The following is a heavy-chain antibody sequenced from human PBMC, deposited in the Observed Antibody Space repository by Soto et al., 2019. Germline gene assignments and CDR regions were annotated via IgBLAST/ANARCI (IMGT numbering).Heavy chain of an antibody. J-gene: IGHJ6*02. D-gene: IGHD6-6*01. Sequence: SETLSLPCTVSGGSLSRYYWSWIRQPPGKGLEWIGYIYYSGSTNYNPSLKSRVTISVDTSKNQFSLKLSSVTAADTAVYYCARVREAARYYYYYGMDVWGQGTTVTVSS. CDR1: GGSLSRYY. CDR2: IYYSGST. CDR3: ARVREAARYYYYYGMDV. V-gene: IGHV4-59*01.